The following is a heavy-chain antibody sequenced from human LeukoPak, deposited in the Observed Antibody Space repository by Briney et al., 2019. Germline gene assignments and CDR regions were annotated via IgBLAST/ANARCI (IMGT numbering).Heavy chain of an antibody. CDR1: GGTFSSYA. V-gene: IGHV1-18*01. J-gene: IGHJ6*02. CDR2: ISAYNGNT. D-gene: IGHD3-3*01. Sequence: ASVKVSCKASGGTFSSYAISWVRQAPGQGLEWMGWISAYNGNTNYAQKLQGRVTMTTDTSTSTAYMELRSLRSDDTAVYYCAAHVLRFLEWLPYYYYYGMDVWGQGTTVTVSS. CDR3: AAHVLRFLEWLPYYYYYGMDV.